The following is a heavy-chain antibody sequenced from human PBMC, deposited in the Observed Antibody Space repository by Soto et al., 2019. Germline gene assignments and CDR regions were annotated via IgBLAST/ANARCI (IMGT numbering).Heavy chain of an antibody. CDR1: GYTFTSYA. J-gene: IGHJ5*02. V-gene: IGHV1-3*01. CDR2: INAGNGNT. D-gene: IGHD6-13*01. Sequence: GASVKVSCKASGYTFTSYAMHWVRQAPGQRLEWMGWINAGNGNTKYSQKFQGRVTITRDTSASTAYMELSSLRSEDTAVYYCARVLPGEQQLVLRWFDPWGQGTLVTVSS. CDR3: ARVLPGEQQLVLRWFDP.